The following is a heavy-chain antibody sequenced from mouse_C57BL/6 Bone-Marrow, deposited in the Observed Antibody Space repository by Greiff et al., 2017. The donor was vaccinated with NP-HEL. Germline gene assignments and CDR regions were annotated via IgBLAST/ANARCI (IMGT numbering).Heavy chain of an antibody. CDR1: GYSITSGYY. Sequence: VQLKESGPGLVKPSQSLSLTCSVTGYSITSGYYWNWIRQFPGNKLEWMGYISYDGSNNYNPSLKNRISITRDTSKNQFFLKLNSVTTEDTATYYCARDRDYGSSAIYFDYWGQGTTLTVSS. D-gene: IGHD1-1*01. CDR3: ARDRDYGSSAIYFDY. CDR2: ISYDGSN. V-gene: IGHV3-6*01. J-gene: IGHJ2*01.